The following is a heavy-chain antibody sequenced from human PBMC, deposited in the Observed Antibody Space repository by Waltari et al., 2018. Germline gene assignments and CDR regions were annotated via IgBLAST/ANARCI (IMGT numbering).Heavy chain of an antibody. D-gene: IGHD4-4*01. Sequence: QVQLQESGPGLVKPSETLSLTCTVSGGSISSYYWSWLRQPPGKGLEWIGYIYYSGSTNYNPSLKSRVTISVDTSKNQFSLKLSSVTAADTAVYYCARDNTVRYFDYWGQGTLVTVSS. J-gene: IGHJ4*02. CDR2: IYYSGST. CDR1: GGSISSYY. CDR3: ARDNTVRYFDY. V-gene: IGHV4-59*01.